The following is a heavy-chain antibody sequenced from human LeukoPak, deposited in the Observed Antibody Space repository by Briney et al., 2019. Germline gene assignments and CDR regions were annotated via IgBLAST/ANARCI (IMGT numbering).Heavy chain of an antibody. V-gene: IGHV3-30*02. Sequence: GGSLRLSCGVFGLTFSRFGMHWVRQAPGKGLDWVTFIRFDEKNRNFSDSVKGRFSVSRDNSKNTLYLHMRSLRPEDTAVYYCVKGPEYNILTGYKKNHGLDIWGQGTMVTVSS. CDR2: IRFDEKNR. J-gene: IGHJ3*02. CDR3: VKGPEYNILTGYKKNHGLDI. CDR1: GLTFSRFG. D-gene: IGHD3-9*01.